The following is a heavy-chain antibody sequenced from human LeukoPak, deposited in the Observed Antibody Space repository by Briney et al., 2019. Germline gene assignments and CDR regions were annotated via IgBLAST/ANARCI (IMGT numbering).Heavy chain of an antibody. CDR2: INPNTGGT. CDR3: ARHYGSGTYSWFDP. Sequence: ASVKVSYKASRYTFTGYYMHWVRQAPGQGLEWMGWINPNTGGTNYAQKFQGRVTMTRDTSISTAYMELSRLRSDDTAVYYCARHYGSGTYSWFDPWGQGTLVTVSS. D-gene: IGHD3-10*01. V-gene: IGHV1-2*02. CDR1: RYTFTGYY. J-gene: IGHJ5*02.